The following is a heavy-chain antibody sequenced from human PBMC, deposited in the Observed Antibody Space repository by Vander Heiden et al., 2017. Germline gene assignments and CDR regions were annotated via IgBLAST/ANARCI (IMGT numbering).Heavy chain of an antibody. Sequence: QVQLVESGGGVVQPGRSLRLSCAAPGITFSDYGMHWVRQAPGKGLEWVSIIWYDGSKKYYVDSVKGRFTISRDNSRNTLYLQMNSLRAEDTAMYFCARMSGYHIDYWGQGTLVTVSS. D-gene: IGHD3-3*01. J-gene: IGHJ4*02. CDR3: ARMSGYHIDY. CDR1: GITFSDYG. CDR2: IWYDGSKK. V-gene: IGHV3-33*01.